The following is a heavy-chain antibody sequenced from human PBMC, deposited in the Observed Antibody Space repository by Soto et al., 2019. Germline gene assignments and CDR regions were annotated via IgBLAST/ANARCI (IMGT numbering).Heavy chain of an antibody. J-gene: IGHJ6*03. CDR1: GGSISPYY. D-gene: IGHD6-13*01. V-gene: IGHV4-59*01. CDR3: ARKGAAASYAHYYMDV. CDR2: VYYSGNP. Sequence: QVQLQESGPGLVKPSETLSLTCTVSGGSISPYYWSWIRQPPGKGLEWIGYVYYSGNPNYNPSLESRVTISGDTSRNRFSLNLTSATAADTAVYYCARKGAAASYAHYYMDVWGRGTAVTVSS.